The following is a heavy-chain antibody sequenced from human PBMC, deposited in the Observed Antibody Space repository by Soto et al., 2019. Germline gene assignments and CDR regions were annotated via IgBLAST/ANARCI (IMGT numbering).Heavy chain of an antibody. CDR2: IYDSGNT. J-gene: IGHJ3*01. Sequence: VQLQESGPGLVKPSETLSLTCSVSGDSISSYFRNWIRQPPGKGLEWIGCIYDSGNTDYNPSLKRRVTMSLSTSKNHFSLNLSSVTAADTAVYYCVSSRAAIYGDAFDVWGQGTMVTVSS. CDR1: GDSISSYF. D-gene: IGHD2-2*01. CDR3: VSSRAAIYGDAFDV. V-gene: IGHV4-59*12.